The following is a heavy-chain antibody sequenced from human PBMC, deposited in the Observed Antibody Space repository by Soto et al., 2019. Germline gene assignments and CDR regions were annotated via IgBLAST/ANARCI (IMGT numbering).Heavy chain of an antibody. Sequence: SGPTLVNPTQTLTLTCTFSGFSLSTSGVGVGWIRQPPGKALEWLALIYWNDDKRYSPSLKSRLTITKDTFKNQVVLTMTNMDPVDTVKYCCAHDRRIAAAGADRFDPWGQGTLVTVSS. D-gene: IGHD6-13*01. V-gene: IGHV2-5*01. J-gene: IGHJ5*02. CDR3: AHDRRIAAAGADRFDP. CDR2: IYWNDDK. CDR1: GFSLSTSGVG.